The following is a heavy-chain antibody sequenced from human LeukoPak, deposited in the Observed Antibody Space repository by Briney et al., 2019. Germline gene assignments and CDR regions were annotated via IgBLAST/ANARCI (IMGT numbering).Heavy chain of an antibody. J-gene: IGHJ4*02. Sequence: GGSLRLSCAASGFTFSSYEMNWVRQAPGKGLEWVSYISSSGSTIYYADSVKGRFTISRDTAKNSLYLQMNSLRAEDTAVYYCARDPPGYGDYVFDYWGQGTLVTVSS. CDR1: GFTFSSYE. V-gene: IGHV3-48*03. CDR3: ARDPPGYGDYVFDY. CDR2: ISSSGSTI. D-gene: IGHD4-17*01.